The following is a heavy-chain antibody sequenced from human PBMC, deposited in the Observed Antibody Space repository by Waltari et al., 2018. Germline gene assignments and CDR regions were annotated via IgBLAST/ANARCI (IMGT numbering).Heavy chain of an antibody. J-gene: IGHJ3*02. CDR2: IYYSGST. CDR1: GGSISSYY. V-gene: IGHV4-59*01. D-gene: IGHD6-13*01. Sequence: QVQLQESGPGLVKPSQTLSLTCTVSGGSISSYYWSWIRQPPGKGLEWIGYIYYSGSTNYNPSLKIRVTISVDTSKNQFSLKLSSVTAADTAVYYCARVIAAAGAFDIWGQGTMVTVSS. CDR3: ARVIAAAGAFDI.